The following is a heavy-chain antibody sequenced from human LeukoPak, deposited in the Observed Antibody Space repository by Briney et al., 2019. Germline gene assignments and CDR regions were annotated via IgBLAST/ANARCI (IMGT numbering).Heavy chain of an antibody. CDR1: GFTFDDYA. CDR2: ISWNSGSI. D-gene: IGHD1-7*01. V-gene: IGHV3-9*01. CDR3: AKVKGGLGPGTSFDY. J-gene: IGHJ4*02. Sequence: GGSLRLSCAASGFTFDDYAMHWVRQAPGKGLEWVSGISWNSGSIGYADSVKGRFTISRDNAKNSLYLQMNSLRAEDTALYYCAKVKGGLGPGTSFDYWGQGSLVTVSS.